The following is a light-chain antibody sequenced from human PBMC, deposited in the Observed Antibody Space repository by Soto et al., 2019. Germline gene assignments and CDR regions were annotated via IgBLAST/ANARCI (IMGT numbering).Light chain of an antibody. CDR1: QSVSSN. CDR3: QQYNNWPIT. CDR2: GAS. Sequence: EIVMTQSPATLSVSPGEKATLSCRASQSVSSNLAWYQQTPGQAPRLLIYGASTRATGIPARFSGSGSGTEFTLTISSLHSEDFAVYSCQQYNNWPITFGQGTRLEIK. J-gene: IGKJ5*01. V-gene: IGKV3-15*01.